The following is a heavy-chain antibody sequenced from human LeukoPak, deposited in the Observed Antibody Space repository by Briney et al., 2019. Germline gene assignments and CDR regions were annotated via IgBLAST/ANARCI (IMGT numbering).Heavy chain of an antibody. CDR1: GFTFSSYE. Sequence: EPGGSLRLSCAASGFTFSSYEMNWVRQAPGKGLEWVSYISSSGSTIYYADSVKGRFTVSRDNAKNSLYLQMNSLRAEDTAVYYCAELGITMIGGVWGKGTTVTISS. CDR2: ISSSGSTI. J-gene: IGHJ6*04. CDR3: AELGITMIGGV. V-gene: IGHV3-48*03. D-gene: IGHD3-10*02.